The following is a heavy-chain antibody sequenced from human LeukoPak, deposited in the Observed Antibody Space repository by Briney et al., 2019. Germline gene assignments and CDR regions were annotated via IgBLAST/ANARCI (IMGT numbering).Heavy chain of an antibody. V-gene: IGHV5-10-1*01. CDR3: ARQSDIAAPGDAFDL. J-gene: IGHJ3*01. Sequence: GESLKISCKGSGYSFTSYWISWVRQMPWKGLEWMGRIDPSDSYTKYSPSFQGHVTLSADKSISTAYLQWSSLKASDTAMYFCARQSDIAAPGDAFDLWGQGTMVTVSS. CDR1: GYSFTSYW. CDR2: IDPSDSYT. D-gene: IGHD6-13*01.